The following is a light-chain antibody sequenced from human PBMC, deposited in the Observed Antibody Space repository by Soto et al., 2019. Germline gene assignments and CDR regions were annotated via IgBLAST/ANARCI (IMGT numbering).Light chain of an antibody. J-gene: IGLJ1*01. Sequence: QSALTQPPSASGSPGQSVAISCTGTLSDVSGYDFVSWYQQHPGKAPKLMIYDVTRRPSGVPDRFSGSKSGNTASLTVSGLQADDEGDYYCQSYDSTLSARYVFGTGTKLTVL. CDR3: QSYDSTLSARYV. V-gene: IGLV2-8*01. CDR1: LSDVSGYDF. CDR2: DVT.